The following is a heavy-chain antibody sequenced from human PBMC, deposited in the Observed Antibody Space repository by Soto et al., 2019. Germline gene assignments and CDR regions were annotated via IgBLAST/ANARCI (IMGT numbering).Heavy chain of an antibody. CDR1: GFTVSSNY. V-gene: IGHV3-53*01. Sequence: EVQRVESGGGLIQPGGSLRLSCAASGFTVSSNYMSWVRQAPGQGLEWVSVIYSGGSTYYADYVQGRVTISRDNSKNTLYLPMNSLRAEDTAVYYCARERGDGDYGLGADLCGQGTTVTVSS. J-gene: IGHJ6*02. CDR3: ARERGDGDYGLGADL. CDR2: IYSGGST. D-gene: IGHD4-17*01.